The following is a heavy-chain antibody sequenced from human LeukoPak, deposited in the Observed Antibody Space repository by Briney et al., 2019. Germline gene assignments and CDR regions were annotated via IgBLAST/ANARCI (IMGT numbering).Heavy chain of an antibody. D-gene: IGHD6-13*01. J-gene: IGHJ6*03. Sequence: PGGSLRLSCAASGFTFNNYWMHWVRQAPGKGLVWVARTNTHGTSANYADSVKGRFIISRDNANNTLYLQMNGLRDEDTGVYYALAGYYYYYMHVWDKGTTVTVSS. CDR1: GFTFNNYW. V-gene: IGHV3-74*01. CDR3: LAGYYYYYMHV. CDR2: TNTHGTSA.